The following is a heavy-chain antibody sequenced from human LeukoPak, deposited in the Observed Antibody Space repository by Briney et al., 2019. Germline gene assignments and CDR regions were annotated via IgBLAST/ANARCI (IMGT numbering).Heavy chain of an antibody. J-gene: IGHJ3*02. V-gene: IGHV1-69*05. D-gene: IGHD2-2*01. Sequence: ASVKVSCKVSGGTFSSYAISWVRQAPGQGLEWMGGIIPIFGTANYAQKFQGRVTITTDESTSTAYMELSSLRSEDTAVYYCARARDIVVVPAASSDAFDIWGQGTMVTVSS. CDR1: GGTFSSYA. CDR3: ARARDIVVVPAASSDAFDI. CDR2: IIPIFGTA.